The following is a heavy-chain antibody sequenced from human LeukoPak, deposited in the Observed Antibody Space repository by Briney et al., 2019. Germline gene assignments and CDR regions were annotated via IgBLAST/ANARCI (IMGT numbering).Heavy chain of an antibody. V-gene: IGHV3-30-3*01. CDR1: GFTSSSYA. CDR2: ISYDGSNK. D-gene: IGHD4-11*01. J-gene: IGHJ4*02. CDR3: ARGGTVPFDY. Sequence: TGGSLRLSCAASGFTSSSYAMHWVRQAPGKGLEWVAVISYDGSNKYYADSVKGRFTISRDNSKNTLYLQMNSLRAEDTAVYYCARGGTVPFDYWGQGTLVTVSS.